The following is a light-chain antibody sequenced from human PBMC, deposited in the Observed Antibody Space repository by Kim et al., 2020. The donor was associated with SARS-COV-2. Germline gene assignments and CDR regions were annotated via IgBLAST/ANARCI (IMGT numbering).Light chain of an antibody. V-gene: IGLV2-14*03. Sequence: PGQSITLPCPGTRRDVGRNNYVSWYQQHLGNAPNHIIYDVGNRPSGVSNRFSGSKSGDTASLTISGLQAEDEAYYYCSSYRSGSTLLGGWTQLTVL. CDR2: DVG. CDR1: RRDVGRNNY. CDR3: SSYRSGSTL. J-gene: IGLJ2*01.